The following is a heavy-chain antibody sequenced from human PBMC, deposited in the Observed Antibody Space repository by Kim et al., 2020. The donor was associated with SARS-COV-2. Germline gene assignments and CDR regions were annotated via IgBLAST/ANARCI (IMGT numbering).Heavy chain of an antibody. CDR1: GGSISSYY. D-gene: IGHD6-13*01. CDR2: IYYSGST. V-gene: IGHV4-59*13. J-gene: IGHJ4*02. Sequence: SETLSLTCTVSGGSISSYYWSWIRQPPGKGLEWIGYIYYSGSTNYNPSLKSRVTISVDTSKNQFSLKLSSVTAADTAVYYCARELPGIAAAVDYWGQGTLVTVSS. CDR3: ARELPGIAAAVDY.